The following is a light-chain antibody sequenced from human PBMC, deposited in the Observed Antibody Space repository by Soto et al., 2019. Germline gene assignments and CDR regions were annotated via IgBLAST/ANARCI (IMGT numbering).Light chain of an antibody. Sequence: DIQMTQSPSSLSASVGDRVTITYRARPGIRNDLDCFQQTPAKAPERLIYAASSLQSGVPSRFSGRGSGTEFTLTIISLQAEDFATYYCLKYTTYPWTFGQGTKVAIK. V-gene: IGKV1-17*01. CDR1: PGIRND. J-gene: IGKJ1*01. CDR2: AAS. CDR3: LKYTTYPWT.